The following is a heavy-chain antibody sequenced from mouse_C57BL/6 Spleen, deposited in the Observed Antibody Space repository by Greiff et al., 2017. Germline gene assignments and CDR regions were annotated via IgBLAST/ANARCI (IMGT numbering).Heavy chain of an antibody. D-gene: IGHD1-1*01. J-gene: IGHJ2*01. CDR1: GYTFTSYW. Sequence: VQLQQPGAELVRPGSSVKLSCKASGYTFTSYWMHWVKQRPIQGLEWIGNIDPSDSETHYNQKFKDKATLTVDKSSSTAYMQLSSLTSEDSAVYYCARDYGSPYFDYWGQGTTLTVSS. CDR2: IDPSDSET. CDR3: ARDYGSPYFDY. V-gene: IGHV1-52*01.